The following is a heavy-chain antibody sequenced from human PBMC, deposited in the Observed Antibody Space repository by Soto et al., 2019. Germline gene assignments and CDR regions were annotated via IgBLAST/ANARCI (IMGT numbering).Heavy chain of an antibody. CDR2: INHSGST. V-gene: IGHV4-34*01. D-gene: IGHD1-26*01. Sequence: PPETLPVTYAVYGGSLSGYYWSGSRQPPGKGLEWIGEINHSGSTNYNPSLKSRVTISVDTSKNQFSLKLSSVTAADTAVYYCAKAHGVGGTSWVDPSSQGTLLTVS. CDR3: AKAHGVGGTSWVDP. J-gene: IGHJ5*02. CDR1: GGSLSGYY.